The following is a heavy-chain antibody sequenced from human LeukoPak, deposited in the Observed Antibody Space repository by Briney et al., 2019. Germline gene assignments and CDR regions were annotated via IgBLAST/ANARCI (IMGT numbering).Heavy chain of an antibody. J-gene: IGHJ4*02. V-gene: IGHV3-21*01. CDR2: IRAGTTYT. Sequence: GGSLRLSCAASGFSFSAYSMNWYRQAPGKGLEWVSSIRAGTTYTYYADSVKGRFTISRDNAKNFVYLQMNSLRAEDTALYYCARGLIGSWYGQGDSWGQGTLVAVSP. CDR1: GFSFSAYS. CDR3: ARGLIGSWYGQGDS. D-gene: IGHD6-13*01.